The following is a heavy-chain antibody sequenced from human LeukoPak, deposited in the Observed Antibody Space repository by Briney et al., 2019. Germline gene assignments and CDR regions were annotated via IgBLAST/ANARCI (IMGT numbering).Heavy chain of an antibody. Sequence: SETLSLTCTVSGGSISSGGYYWSWIRQHPGKGLEWIGYIYYSGSTYYNPSLKSRVTRSVDTSKIQFSLKLSSVTAADTAVYYCARSGALRYFDQLRGGYYFDYWGQGTLVTVSS. V-gene: IGHV4-31*03. CDR3: ARSGALRYFDQLRGGYYFDY. J-gene: IGHJ4*02. CDR1: GGSISSGGYY. CDR2: IYYSGST. D-gene: IGHD3-9*01.